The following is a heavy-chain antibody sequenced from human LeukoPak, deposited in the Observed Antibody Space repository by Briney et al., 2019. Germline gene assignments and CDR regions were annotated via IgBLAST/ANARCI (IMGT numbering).Heavy chain of an antibody. J-gene: IGHJ5*02. CDR3: TTDRMIYATNWAVSWFDP. V-gene: IGHV3-15*01. CDR1: GFTFSNAW. Sequence: GGSLRLSCAASGFTFSNAWMSWVRQARGKGLEWVGRIKSKTDGGTADYAAPVKGRFTISRDDSKNTLYLQMNSLKTEDTAVYYCTTDRMIYATNWAVSWFDPWGQGTLVTVSS. CDR2: IKSKTDGGTA. D-gene: IGHD2-8*01.